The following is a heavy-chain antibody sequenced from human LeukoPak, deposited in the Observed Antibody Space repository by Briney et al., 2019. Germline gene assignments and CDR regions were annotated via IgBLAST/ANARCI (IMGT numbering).Heavy chain of an antibody. Sequence: SETLSLTCAVYGGSFSGYYWSWIRQPPGKGLEWIGEINHSGSTNYNLSLKSRVTISVDTSKNQFSLKLSSVTAADTAVYYCAKGGGDSIDYYYYGMDVWGQGTTVTVSS. CDR1: GGSFSGYY. CDR3: AKGGGDSIDYYYYGMDV. V-gene: IGHV4-34*01. J-gene: IGHJ6*02. D-gene: IGHD2-21*02. CDR2: INHSGST.